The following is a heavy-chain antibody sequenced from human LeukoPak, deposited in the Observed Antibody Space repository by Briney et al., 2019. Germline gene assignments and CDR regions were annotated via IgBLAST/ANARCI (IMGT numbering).Heavy chain of an antibody. J-gene: IGHJ3*01. CDR2: IYYSDAA. Sequence: PSETLSLTCTVSGGSISSYYWTWIRQPPGKALEWIGYIYYSDAANYNPSPRSRVTISVDTSKNQFSLNLTSVTAADTAVYYCARHPLVTLDAFDLWGQGTMVTVSS. V-gene: IGHV4-59*08. CDR1: GGSISSYY. D-gene: IGHD2/OR15-2a*01. CDR3: ARHPLVTLDAFDL.